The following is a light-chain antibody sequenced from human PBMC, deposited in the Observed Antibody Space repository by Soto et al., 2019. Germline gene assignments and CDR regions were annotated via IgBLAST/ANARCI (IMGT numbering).Light chain of an antibody. J-gene: IGKJ4*01. CDR3: MQALQTPFT. V-gene: IGKV2-28*01. Sequence: DIVMTQSPLSLPVTPGEPASISCRSSQSLLHSNGYNYLDWYLQKPGQSPQLLIYLGSNRASGVPERLSGSGSGKDFTLKISRVEAEDFGVYYCMQALQTPFTFGGGTKVEIK. CDR1: QSLLHSNGYNY. CDR2: LGS.